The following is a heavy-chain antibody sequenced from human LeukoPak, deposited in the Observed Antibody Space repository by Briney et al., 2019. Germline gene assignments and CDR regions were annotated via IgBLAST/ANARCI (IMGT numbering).Heavy chain of an antibody. J-gene: IGHJ4*02. Sequence: PSETLSLTCTVSGGSISSYCWGWIRQSPGKGLEWIGWSYHRGSTSYNPSLKSRVAISVDTSKNQFSLKLTSVTAADTAVYYCTRDRELGYWGPGTLVIVSS. V-gene: IGHV4-59*01. CDR3: TRDRELGY. CDR2: SYHRGST. D-gene: IGHD1-1*01. CDR1: GGSISSYC.